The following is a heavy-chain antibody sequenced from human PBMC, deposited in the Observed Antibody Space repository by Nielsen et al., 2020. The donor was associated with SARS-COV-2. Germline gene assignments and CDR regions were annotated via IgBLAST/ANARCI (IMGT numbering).Heavy chain of an antibody. CDR1: GFTFSNAW. CDR3: ATGLGEVADY. Sequence: GGSLRLSCAASGFTFSNAWMSWVRQAPGKGLEWVSYITSSGSTIYYADSVKGRFSISRDNAKNSLFLQMNSLRAEDTAVYYCATGLGEVADYWGQGALVTVSS. J-gene: IGHJ4*02. CDR2: ITSSGSTI. D-gene: IGHD3-10*01. V-gene: IGHV3-11*04.